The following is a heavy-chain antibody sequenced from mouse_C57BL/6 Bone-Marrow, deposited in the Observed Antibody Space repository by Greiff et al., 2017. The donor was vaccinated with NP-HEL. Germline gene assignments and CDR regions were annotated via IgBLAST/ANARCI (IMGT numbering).Heavy chain of an antibody. D-gene: IGHD1-1*01. CDR2: INPSSGYT. Sequence: QVQLQQSGAELAKPGASVKLSCKASGYTFTSYWMHWVKQRPGQGLEWIGYINPSSGYTKYNQKFKDKATLTADKSSSTAYMQLSSLTYEDSAVYYCASGDGSSGWYFDVWGTGTTVTVSS. V-gene: IGHV1-7*01. CDR1: GYTFTSYW. J-gene: IGHJ1*03. CDR3: ASGDGSSGWYFDV.